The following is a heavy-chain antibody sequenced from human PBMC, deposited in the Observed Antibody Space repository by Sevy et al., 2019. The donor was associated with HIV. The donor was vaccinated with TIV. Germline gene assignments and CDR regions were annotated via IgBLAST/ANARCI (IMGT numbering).Heavy chain of an antibody. Sequence: GESLKISCKGSGYISTNYWITWVRQMPGKGLEWMGIVYPGDADVKYNPAFKGQVTMSDDKTITTAYLRWSNLKASDTAIYYCARGASYMDVWGQGTTVTVSS. J-gene: IGHJ6*02. V-gene: IGHV5-51*01. CDR3: ARGASYMDV. CDR2: VYPGDADV. CDR1: GYISTNYW. D-gene: IGHD3-16*01.